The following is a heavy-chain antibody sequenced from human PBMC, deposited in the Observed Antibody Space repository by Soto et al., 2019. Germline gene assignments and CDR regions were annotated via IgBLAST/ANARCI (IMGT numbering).Heavy chain of an antibody. D-gene: IGHD1-26*01. Sequence: QVQLVESGGGVVQPGRSLRLSCAASGFTFSSYAMHWVRQAPGKGLEWVAVISYDGSNKYYADSVKGRFTISRDNSKNXXYLQMNSLRAEDRAVYYCARVEGGSYVGFGEYFVYWGQGTLVTVSS. V-gene: IGHV3-30-3*01. CDR1: GFTFSSYA. CDR3: ARVEGGSYVGFGEYFVY. CDR2: ISYDGSNK. J-gene: IGHJ4*02.